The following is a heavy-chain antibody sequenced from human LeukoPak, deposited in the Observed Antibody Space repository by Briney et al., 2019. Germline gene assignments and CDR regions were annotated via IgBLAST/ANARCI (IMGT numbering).Heavy chain of an antibody. Sequence: GGSLRLSCAASGFTFSSYEIIWVRQAPGKGLEWVSYISSSGSTMYYADSVKGRFTISRDSAKNSLYLQMNSLRAEDTAVYYCARYGDYWGQGTLVTVSS. D-gene: IGHD4-17*01. V-gene: IGHV3-48*03. CDR3: ARYGDY. CDR2: ISSSGSTM. J-gene: IGHJ4*02. CDR1: GFTFSSYE.